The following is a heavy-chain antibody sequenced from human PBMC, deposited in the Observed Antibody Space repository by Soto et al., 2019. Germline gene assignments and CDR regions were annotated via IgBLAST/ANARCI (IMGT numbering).Heavy chain of an antibody. J-gene: IGHJ3*02. CDR2: IYYSGST. CDR3: ASRPPPLAGTSAFDI. D-gene: IGHD6-19*01. CDR1: GGSISSSSYY. V-gene: IGHV4-39*01. Sequence: QLQLQESGPGLVKPSETLSLTCTVSGGSISSSSYYWGWIRQPPGKGLEWIGSIYYSGSTYYNPSLKSRVTISVDTSKNQFSLKLSSVTAAYTAVYYCASRPPPLAGTSAFDIWGQGTMVTVSS.